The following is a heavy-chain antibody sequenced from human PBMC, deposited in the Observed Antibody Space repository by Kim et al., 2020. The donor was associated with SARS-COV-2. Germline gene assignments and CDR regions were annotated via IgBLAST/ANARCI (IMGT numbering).Heavy chain of an antibody. J-gene: IGHJ3*02. Sequence: GSLRLSCSTTEHTYSSYAMSWVRQAPGKGLEWVSAISGSGGSTYYADSVKGRFTISRDNSKNTLYLQMNSLRAEDTAVYYCAKGASLATTEAFDIWGQGTMVTVSS. CDR1: EHTYSSYA. V-gene: IGHV3-23*01. CDR3: AKGASLATTEAFDI. D-gene: IGHD5-12*01. CDR2: ISGSGGST.